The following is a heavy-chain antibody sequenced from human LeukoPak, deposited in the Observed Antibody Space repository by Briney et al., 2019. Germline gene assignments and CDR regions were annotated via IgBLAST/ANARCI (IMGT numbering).Heavy chain of an antibody. V-gene: IGHV4-61*02. D-gene: IGHD3-22*01. Sequence: SQTLSLTCTVSGGSISSGSYYWSWIRQPAGKGLEWIGRIYYSGSTYYNPSLKSRVTISVDTSKNQFSLKLSSVTAADTAVYYCASRITMIVVGPFDYWGQGTLVTVSS. CDR2: IYYSGST. J-gene: IGHJ4*02. CDR3: ASRITMIVVGPFDY. CDR1: GGSISSGSYY.